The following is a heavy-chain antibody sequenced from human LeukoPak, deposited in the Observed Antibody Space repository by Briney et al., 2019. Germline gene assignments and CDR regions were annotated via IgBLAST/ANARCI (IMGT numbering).Heavy chain of an antibody. CDR1: GFTFSTFW. V-gene: IGHV3-7*04. CDR2: IKEDGSEK. D-gene: IGHD5-24*01. Sequence: GGSLRLSCAASGFTFSTFWMTWVRQAPGRGLEWVANIKEDGSEKYYVDSVKGRFTISRDNAKNSLYLQMNSLRAEDSAVYYCARDDRDGYNYFAYWGQGTLVTVSS. CDR3: ARDDRDGYNYFAY. J-gene: IGHJ4*02.